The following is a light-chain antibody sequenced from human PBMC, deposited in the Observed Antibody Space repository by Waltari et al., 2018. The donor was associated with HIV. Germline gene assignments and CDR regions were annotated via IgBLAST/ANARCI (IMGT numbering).Light chain of an antibody. CDR3: QSYDSSLRGSV. J-gene: IGLJ2*01. CDR2: GNS. Sequence: QSVLTQPPSVSGAPGQRVTFSCTGSSSNIGAGYAVHWYQQLPGTAPKLPIEGNSHGPSGGPDRFSGSKSGPSASLAITGLQAEDEADYYCQSYDSSLRGSVFGGGTKLTVL. CDR1: SSNIGAGYA. V-gene: IGLV1-40*01.